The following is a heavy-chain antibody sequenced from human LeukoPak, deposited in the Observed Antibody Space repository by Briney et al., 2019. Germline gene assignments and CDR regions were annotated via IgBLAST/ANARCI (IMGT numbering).Heavy chain of an antibody. CDR1: GGSISSYY. CDR3: AREPGGGDRYFDY. V-gene: IGHV4-59*01. J-gene: IGHJ4*02. CDR2: IYYSGST. D-gene: IGHD3-16*01. Sequence: SETLSLTCTVSGGSISSYYWSWIRQPPGKGLEWIGYIYYSGSTNYNPSLKSRVTISVDTSKNQFSLKLSSVTAADTAVYYCAREPGGGDRYFDYWGQGTLVTVSS.